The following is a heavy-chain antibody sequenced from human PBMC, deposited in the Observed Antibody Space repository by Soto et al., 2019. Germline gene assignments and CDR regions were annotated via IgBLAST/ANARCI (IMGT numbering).Heavy chain of an antibody. J-gene: IGHJ5*02. CDR1: GGTFSSYA. D-gene: IGHD6-19*01. CDR2: IIPIFGTA. V-gene: IGHV1-69*01. Sequence: QVQLVQSGAEVKKPGSSVKVSCTASGGTFSSYAISWVRQAPGQVLEWRGGIIPIFGTANYAQKFQGRVTITADESTSTAYMELSSLRSEDTAVYYCARDYGSGWYGSWFDPWGQGTLVTVSS. CDR3: ARDYGSGWYGSWFDP.